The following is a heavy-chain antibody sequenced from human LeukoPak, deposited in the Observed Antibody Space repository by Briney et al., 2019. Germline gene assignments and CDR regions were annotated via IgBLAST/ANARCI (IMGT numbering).Heavy chain of an antibody. V-gene: IGHV3-72*01. Sequence: GGSLRLSCAASGFTFSDHYMDWVRQTPGKGLEWVGRSRNKANRYTTEYAASVRGRFTISRDESKNSLYLQMNSLKTEDTAVYYCARGYHSFDIWGQGTMVTVSS. CDR2: SRNKANRYTT. CDR1: GFTFSDHY. D-gene: IGHD2-15*01. J-gene: IGHJ3*02. CDR3: ARGYHSFDI.